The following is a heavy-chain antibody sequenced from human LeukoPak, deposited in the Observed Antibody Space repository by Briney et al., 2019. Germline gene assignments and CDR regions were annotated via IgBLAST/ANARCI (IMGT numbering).Heavy chain of an antibody. CDR1: GFTFSDYY. Sequence: GGSLRLSCAASGFTFSDYYVSWIRQAPGKGLEWVSYISSSGSTIYYADSVKGRFTLSRDNAKNSLYLQMHSLRAEDTAVYYCARSGYSSRWAFDYWGQGTLVTVSS. CDR3: ARSGYSSRWAFDY. CDR2: ISSSGSTI. V-gene: IGHV3-11*01. D-gene: IGHD6-13*01. J-gene: IGHJ4*02.